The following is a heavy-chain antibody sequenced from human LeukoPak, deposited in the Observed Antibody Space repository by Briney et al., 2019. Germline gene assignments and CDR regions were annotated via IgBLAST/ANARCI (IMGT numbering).Heavy chain of an antibody. CDR1: GFPFITYA. J-gene: IGHJ5*02. D-gene: IGHD3-22*01. CDR2: ISDTGGTT. CDR3: ARDFYYYGGSDYFSWFDP. V-gene: IGHV3-23*01. Sequence: GGSLRLSCAASGFPFITYAMTWVRQAPGKGLEWVSSISDTGGTTNYADSVKGRFTMSRDNSKNPLYLQMSNLRAEDTGVYYCARDFYYYGGSDYFSWFDPWGQGTLVTVSS.